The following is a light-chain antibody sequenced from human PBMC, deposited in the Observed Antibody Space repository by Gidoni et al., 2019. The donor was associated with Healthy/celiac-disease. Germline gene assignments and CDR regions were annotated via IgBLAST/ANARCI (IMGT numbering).Light chain of an antibody. J-gene: IGKJ1*01. CDR1: QGISSY. CDR3: QQYYSYPLT. V-gene: IGKV1-8*01. CDR2: A. Sequence: AIRMTQSPSSFSASTGDRVTITCRASQGISSYLAWYQQKPGKAPKLLIYAASRFSGSGSGTDFTLTISCLQSEDFATYYCQQYYSYPLTFGQGTKVEIK.